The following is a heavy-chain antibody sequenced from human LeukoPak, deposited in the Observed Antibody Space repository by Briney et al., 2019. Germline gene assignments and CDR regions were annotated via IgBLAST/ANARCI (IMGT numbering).Heavy chain of an antibody. Sequence: SETLSLTCAVYGGSFSGYYWSWIRQPPGKGLEWIGEINHSGSTNYNPSLKSRVTISVDTSENQFSLKLSSVTAADTAVYYCARRRYSSSWYAYNWFDPWGQGTLVTVSS. CDR2: INHSGST. J-gene: IGHJ5*02. V-gene: IGHV4-34*01. CDR1: GGSFSGYY. D-gene: IGHD6-13*01. CDR3: ARRRYSSSWYAYNWFDP.